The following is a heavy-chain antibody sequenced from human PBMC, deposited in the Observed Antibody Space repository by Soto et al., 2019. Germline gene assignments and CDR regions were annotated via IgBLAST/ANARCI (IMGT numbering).Heavy chain of an antibody. V-gene: IGHV1-69*13. CDR2: IIPIFGKA. J-gene: IGHJ6*04. CDR3: ARDLPGAYAIHDPSGEYYHVMDV. D-gene: IGHD2-8*01. Sequence: SVKVSCKASGGTFSSYAISWVRQAPGQGLEWMGGIIPIFGKAKYAQKFQGRVTITADESTSTAYMELSSLRSEETAVYYCARDLPGAYAIHDPSGEYYHVMDVWG. CDR1: GGTFSSYA.